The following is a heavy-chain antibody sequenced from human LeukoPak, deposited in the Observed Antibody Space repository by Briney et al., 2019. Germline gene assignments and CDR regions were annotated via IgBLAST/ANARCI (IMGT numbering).Heavy chain of an antibody. CDR2: IKSKTDGGTT. CDR1: GFTFSNAW. Sequence: KPGGSLRLSCAASGFTFSNAWMSWVRQAPGKGLEWVGRIKSKTDGGTTDYAAPVKGRFTISRDDSENTLYLQMNSLKTEDTAVYYCTTDATRARYSSSWLDAFDIWGQGTMVTVSS. V-gene: IGHV3-15*01. CDR3: TTDATRARYSSSWLDAFDI. J-gene: IGHJ3*02. D-gene: IGHD6-13*01.